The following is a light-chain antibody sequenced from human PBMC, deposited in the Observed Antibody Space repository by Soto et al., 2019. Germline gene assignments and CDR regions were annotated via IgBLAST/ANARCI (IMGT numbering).Light chain of an antibody. V-gene: IGKV1-5*03. J-gene: IGKJ1*01. Sequence: DIPMTQSPSTLSASVGDRVTITCRASQNINSWLAWYHQKPGKAPKLLIYKASSLETGVPSRFSGSGSGTDFTLTISSLQPDDLATYYCQQYNSYPWTFGQGTKVEIK. CDR3: QQYNSYPWT. CDR2: KAS. CDR1: QNINSW.